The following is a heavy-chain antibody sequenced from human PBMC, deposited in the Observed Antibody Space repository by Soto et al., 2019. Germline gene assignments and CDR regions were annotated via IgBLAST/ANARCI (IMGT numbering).Heavy chain of an antibody. J-gene: IGHJ4*02. CDR3: ARTWEGPTTVFDY. CDR2: ISYNGNIK. CDR1: GFTFSTYT. Sequence: QVQLVESGGGVVQPGRSLRLSCAAAGFTFSTYTMHWVRQAPGKGLEWVAVISYNGNIKYYADSVKGRFTISRDNSKNTLFLQMNSLRPDDTAMYYCARTWEGPTTVFDYWGQGALVTVSS. D-gene: IGHD1-26*01. V-gene: IGHV3-30-3*01.